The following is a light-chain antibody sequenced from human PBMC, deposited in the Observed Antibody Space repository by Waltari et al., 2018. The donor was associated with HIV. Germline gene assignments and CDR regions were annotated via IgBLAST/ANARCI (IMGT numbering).Light chain of an antibody. V-gene: IGLV2-11*01. CDR2: DGT. CDR3: FSYATGSYWV. J-gene: IGLJ3*02. CDR1: SIDVGGYNF. Sequence: QSALTQPRSVSGSPGQSVTISCTGTSIDVGGYNFVSWYQQHPGKAPKLMIYDGTKRPAGVPARFSGSKSGNTASLTISGLQAEDEADYYCFSYATGSYWVFGGGTKLTAL.